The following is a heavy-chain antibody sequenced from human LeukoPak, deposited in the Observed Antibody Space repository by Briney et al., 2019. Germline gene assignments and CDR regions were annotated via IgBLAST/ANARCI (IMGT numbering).Heavy chain of an antibody. Sequence: GGSLRLSCAASGFTVGSNYMSWVRQAPGKGLEWVSIIYSGGSTYYADSVRGRFTISRDNSKNTVYLQMYSLRAEDTAVYYCARVEGVSSSWYDVYYYGMDVWGQGTTVTVSS. V-gene: IGHV3-53*01. CDR2: IYSGGST. CDR3: ARVEGVSSSWYDVYYYGMDV. CDR1: GFTVGSNY. J-gene: IGHJ6*02. D-gene: IGHD6-13*01.